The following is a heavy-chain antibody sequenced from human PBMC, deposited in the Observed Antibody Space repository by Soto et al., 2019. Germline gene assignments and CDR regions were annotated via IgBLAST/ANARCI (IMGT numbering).Heavy chain of an antibody. CDR1: GDSIKTHY. V-gene: IGHV4-59*11. CDR3: ASGWMAAFDT. Sequence: LSLTCNVTGDSIKTHYWSWIRQPPGKGLEWIGYIYYSGSTLYNPSLKRRVTISVDTAKNQFSLRLNSLTAADTAVYYCASGWMAAFDTWGQGTLVTVSS. D-gene: IGHD2-2*03. J-gene: IGHJ5*02. CDR2: IYYSGST.